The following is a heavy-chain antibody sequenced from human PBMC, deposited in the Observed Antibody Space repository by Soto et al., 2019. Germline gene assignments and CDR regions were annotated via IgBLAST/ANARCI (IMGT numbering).Heavy chain of an antibody. CDR2: TYYRSKWYN. Sequence: PSQTLSLTCAISGDSVSSNSAAWNWIRQSPSRGLEWLGRTYYRSKWYNDYALSVKSRITINPDTSKNQFSLRLNSVTPQDTAVYYFSRDQDNFDDFDTWGQGTMVTVS. J-gene: IGHJ3*02. CDR3: SRDQDNFDDFDT. CDR1: GDSVSSNSAA. V-gene: IGHV6-1*01.